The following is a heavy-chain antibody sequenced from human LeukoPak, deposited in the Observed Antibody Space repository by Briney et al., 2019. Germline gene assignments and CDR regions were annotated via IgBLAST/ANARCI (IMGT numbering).Heavy chain of an antibody. CDR2: IVVGSGNT. CDR1: GFTFTSSA. V-gene: IGHV1-58*02. D-gene: IGHD3-22*01. J-gene: IGHJ4*02. Sequence: GASVRVSCKASGFTFTSSAMQWVRQARGQRLEWIGWIVVGSGNTNYAQKFQERVTITRDMSTSTAYMELSSLRSEDTAVYYCAAAPYYDSSGYFPIDYWGQGTLVTVSS. CDR3: AAAPYYDSSGYFPIDY.